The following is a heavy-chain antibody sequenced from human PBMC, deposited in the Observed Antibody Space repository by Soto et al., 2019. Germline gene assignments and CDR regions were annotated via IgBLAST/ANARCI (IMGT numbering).Heavy chain of an antibody. CDR2: ISGSGGST. V-gene: IGHV3-23*01. D-gene: IGHD3-22*01. J-gene: IGHJ6*02. Sequence: PVGSLRLSCAASGFTFSSYAMSWVRQAPGKGLEWVSAISGSGGSTYYADSVKGRFTISRDNSKNTLYLQMNSLRAEDTAVYYCAKDLRRLGITMIVVVTLYGMDVWGQGTTVTVSS. CDR3: AKDLRRLGITMIVVVTLYGMDV. CDR1: GFTFSSYA.